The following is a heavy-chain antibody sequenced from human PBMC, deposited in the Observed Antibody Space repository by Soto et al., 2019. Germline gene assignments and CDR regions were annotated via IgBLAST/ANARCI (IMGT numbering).Heavy chain of an antibody. Sequence: PGESQKISCKGLGYSFANYWIAWVRQMPGKGLEWIGRIDPSDSSINYTPPFEGHVTISADKSMSTAYVQWNSLKTSDTAMYYCARRSFLSGYMPGDYWGQGTLVTVSS. CDR1: GYSFANYW. V-gene: IGHV5-10-1*01. J-gene: IGHJ4*02. CDR2: IDPSDSSI. D-gene: IGHD3-3*01. CDR3: ARRSFLSGYMPGDY.